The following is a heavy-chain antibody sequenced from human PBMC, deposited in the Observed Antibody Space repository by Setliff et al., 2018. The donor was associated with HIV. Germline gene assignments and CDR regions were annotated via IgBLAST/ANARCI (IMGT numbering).Heavy chain of an antibody. CDR1: GDSISSGSYY. D-gene: IGHD3-10*01. Sequence: SETLSLTCTVSGDSISSGSYYWSWFRQPAGKELEWIGLIYISGSTNYNPSLKSRVTISVDTSKNQFSLKLTSVTAADTAVYYCARRGLTLVRGVIMGYFDYWGQGTLVTVSS. V-gene: IGHV4-61*02. J-gene: IGHJ4*02. CDR3: ARRGLTLVRGVIMGYFDY. CDR2: IYISGST.